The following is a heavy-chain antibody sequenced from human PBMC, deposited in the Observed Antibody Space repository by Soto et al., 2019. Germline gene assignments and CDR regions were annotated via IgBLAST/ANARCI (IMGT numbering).Heavy chain of an antibody. D-gene: IGHD3-3*01. V-gene: IGHV2-5*02. CDR3: AHRVLRTVFGLVTTTAIYFDF. CDR2: IYWDDDK. Sequence: QITLKESGPTVVKPTETLTLTCTFSGFSLTTSGVGVGWVRQSPGKALEWLALIYWDDDKRYSTSLNSRLIITKDTSKNQVVLTMANVDPADTATYYCAHRVLRTVFGLVTTTAIYFDFWGPGTPVVVSS. J-gene: IGHJ4*02. CDR1: GFSLTTSGVG.